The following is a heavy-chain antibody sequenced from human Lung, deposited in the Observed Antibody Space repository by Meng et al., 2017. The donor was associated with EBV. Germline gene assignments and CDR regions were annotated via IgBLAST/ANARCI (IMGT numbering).Heavy chain of an antibody. V-gene: IGHV4-39*01. CDR1: GGSISSGGSY. Sequence: QLQESGPGLVKSSQTLSLTCSVSGGSISSGGSYCTCIRQHPGKGLEWIGSIGHSGITYYTPSLKSRVTVSIDTSKSQFSLKLTSVTAADTAVYYCVRSSGWVRTGFDPWGQGTLVTVSS. D-gene: IGHD6-19*01. CDR3: VRSSGWVRTGFDP. J-gene: IGHJ5*02. CDR2: IGHSGIT.